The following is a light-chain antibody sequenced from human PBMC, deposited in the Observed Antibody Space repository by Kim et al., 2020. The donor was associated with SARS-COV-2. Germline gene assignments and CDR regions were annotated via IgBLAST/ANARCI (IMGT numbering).Light chain of an antibody. CDR1: CSIHGRKI. CDR3: AAWDDSLNGVV. J-gene: IGLJ2*01. Sequence: GQKDTIPCPERCSIHGRKIVNCNQHPPGTAPKLLIYSNKQRPSGVPDRFSGSKSGTSASLAISGLQSEDEADYYCAAWDDSLNGVVFGGGTQLTVL. V-gene: IGLV1-44*01. CDR2: SNK.